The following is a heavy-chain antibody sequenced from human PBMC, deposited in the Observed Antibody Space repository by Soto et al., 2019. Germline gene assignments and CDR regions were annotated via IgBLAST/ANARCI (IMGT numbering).Heavy chain of an antibody. CDR2: IYSGGST. J-gene: IGHJ3*02. V-gene: IGHV3-53*01. CDR3: ARDSSYRSSYAFDI. Sequence: GGSLRLSCAASGFTVSSNYMSWVRQAPGKGLEWVSVIYSGGSTYYADSVKGRFTISRDNSKNTLYLQMNSLRAEDTAVYYCARDSSYRSSYAFDIWGQGTMVTVSS. D-gene: IGHD3-10*01. CDR1: GFTVSSNY.